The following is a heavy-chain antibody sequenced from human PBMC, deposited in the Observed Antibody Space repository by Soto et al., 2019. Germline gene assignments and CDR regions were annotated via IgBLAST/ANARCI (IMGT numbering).Heavy chain of an antibody. Sequence: GGSLRLSCEASGFTFSSYGMSWVRQAPGKGLEWVSGISGGGGTTYYADSVKGRFTISGDNSKNTLYLQVNSLRAEDTAVYYCAKDQAAGGTISRYFQDWGQGTLVTVSS. J-gene: IGHJ1*01. V-gene: IGHV3-23*01. CDR2: ISGGGGTT. D-gene: IGHD6-13*01. CDR3: AKDQAAGGTISRYFQD. CDR1: GFTFSSYG.